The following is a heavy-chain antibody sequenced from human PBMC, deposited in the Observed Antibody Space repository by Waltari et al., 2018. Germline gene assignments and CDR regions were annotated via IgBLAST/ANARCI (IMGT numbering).Heavy chain of an antibody. V-gene: IGHV4-34*01. CDR3: ARFPSTVVTSLDY. Sequence: QVQLQQWGAGLLKPSETLSLTCAVYGGSFSGYYWSWIRQPPGKGLEWIGEINHSGSTNYNPSLKSRVTISVDTSKNQFSLKLSSVTAADTAVYYRARFPSTVVTSLDYWGQGTLVTVSS. J-gene: IGHJ4*02. CDR2: INHSGST. CDR1: GGSFSGYY. D-gene: IGHD4-17*01.